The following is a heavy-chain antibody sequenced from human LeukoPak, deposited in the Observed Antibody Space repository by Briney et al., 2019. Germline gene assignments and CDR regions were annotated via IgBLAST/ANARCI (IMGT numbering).Heavy chain of an antibody. CDR3: ARTPAAMLAFDY. D-gene: IGHD2-2*01. CDR1: GGSISSYC. Sequence: PSETLSLTCTVSGGSISSYCWSWIRQPPGKGLEWIGYIYYSGSTNYNPSLKSRVTISVDTSKNQFSLKLSSVTAADTAVYYCARTPAAMLAFDYWGQGTLVTVSS. CDR2: IYYSGST. J-gene: IGHJ4*02. V-gene: IGHV4-59*01.